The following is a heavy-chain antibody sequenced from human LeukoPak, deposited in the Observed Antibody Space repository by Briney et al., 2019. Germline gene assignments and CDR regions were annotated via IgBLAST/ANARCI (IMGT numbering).Heavy chain of an antibody. D-gene: IGHD1-26*01. Sequence: GASVKVSCKASGYTFTSYGISWARQAPGQGLEWMGWISAYNGNTNYAQKLQGRVTVTTDTSTSTAYMEVRSLRSDDTAVYYCARDFSGSYHEAFDIWGQGTMVTVSS. CDR3: ARDFSGSYHEAFDI. CDR1: GYTFTSYG. V-gene: IGHV1-18*01. J-gene: IGHJ3*02. CDR2: ISAYNGNT.